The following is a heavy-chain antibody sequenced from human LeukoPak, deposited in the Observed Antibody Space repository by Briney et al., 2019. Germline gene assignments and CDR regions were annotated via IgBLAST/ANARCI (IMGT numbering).Heavy chain of an antibody. CDR1: GFTFSSYW. Sequence: GGSLRLSCAAFGFTFSSYWMHWVRQAPGKGLVWVSRINSDGSSTSYADSVKGRFTISRDNAKNTLYLQMNSLRAEDTAVYYCARGGYGDYQDWFDPWGQGTLVTVSS. CDR3: ARGGYGDYQDWFDP. CDR2: INSDGSST. V-gene: IGHV3-74*01. D-gene: IGHD4-17*01. J-gene: IGHJ5*02.